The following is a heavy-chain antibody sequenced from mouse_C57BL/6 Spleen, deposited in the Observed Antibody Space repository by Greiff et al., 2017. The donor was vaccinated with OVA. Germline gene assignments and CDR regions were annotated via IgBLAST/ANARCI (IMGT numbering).Heavy chain of an antibody. CDR1: GYTFTSYW. J-gene: IGHJ1*03. D-gene: IGHD2-3*01. CDR3: ARSLAGLLPYFDV. Sequence: QVQLQQPGAELVKPGASVTLSCKASGYTFTSYWMQWVKQRPGQGLEWIGEIDPSDSYTNYNQKFKGKATLTVDTSSSTAYMQLSSLTSEDSAVYYGARSLAGLLPYFDVWGTGTTVTVSS. CDR2: IDPSDSYT. V-gene: IGHV1-50*01.